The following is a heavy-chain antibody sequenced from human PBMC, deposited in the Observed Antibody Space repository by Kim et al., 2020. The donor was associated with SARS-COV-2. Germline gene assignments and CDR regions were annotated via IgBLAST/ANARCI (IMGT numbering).Heavy chain of an antibody. J-gene: IGHJ3*02. CDR1: GFTFSSYG. Sequence: GGSLRLSCAASGFTFSSYGMHWVRQAPGKGLEWVAVISYDGSNKYYADSVKGRFTISRDNSKNTLYLQMNSLRAEDTAVYYCARDPNLSSSWYNAFDIWGQGTMVTVSS. D-gene: IGHD6-13*01. CDR2: ISYDGSNK. CDR3: ARDPNLSSSWYNAFDI. V-gene: IGHV3-33*05.